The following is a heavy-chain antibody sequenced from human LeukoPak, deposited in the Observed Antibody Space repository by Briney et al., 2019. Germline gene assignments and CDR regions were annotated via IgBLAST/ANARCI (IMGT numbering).Heavy chain of an antibody. Sequence: GGSLRLSCAASGFTFDDYGMSWVRQAPGKGLEGVSGINWNGGSTVYADSVKGRFTISRDNTKKSLYLQMNSLRVEDTAVYYCARAGFGELLVAAFDIWGQGTMVTVSS. J-gene: IGHJ3*02. CDR2: INWNGGST. CDR3: ARAGFGELLVAAFDI. CDR1: GFTFDDYG. V-gene: IGHV3-20*04. D-gene: IGHD1-26*01.